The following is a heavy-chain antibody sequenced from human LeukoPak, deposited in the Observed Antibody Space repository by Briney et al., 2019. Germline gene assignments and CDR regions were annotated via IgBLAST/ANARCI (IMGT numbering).Heavy chain of an antibody. CDR1: GFTFSRYW. CDR3: ARGGLEPVDY. Sequence: GGSLRLSCAASGFTFSRYWMHWVRQAPWEGLVWISRINPEETTTSYADSVRGRFTISRDNAKNTLYLEMNGLRTEDTAVYYCARGGLEPVDYWGQGSLVTVSS. CDR2: INPEETTT. V-gene: IGHV3-74*01. D-gene: IGHD1-14*01. J-gene: IGHJ4*02.